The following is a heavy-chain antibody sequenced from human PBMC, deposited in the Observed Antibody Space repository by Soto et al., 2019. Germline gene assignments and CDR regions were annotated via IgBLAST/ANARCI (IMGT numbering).Heavy chain of an antibody. CDR3: ARTRGRRFGELLYRANYYGMDV. J-gene: IGHJ6*02. V-gene: IGHV4-34*01. D-gene: IGHD3-10*01. Sequence: SETLSLTCAVYGGSFSGYYWSWIRQPPGKGLEWIGEINHSGSTNYNPSLKSRVTISVDTSKNQFSLKLSSVTAADTAVYYCARTRGRRFGELLYRANYYGMDVWGQGTTVTVSS. CDR1: GGSFSGYY. CDR2: INHSGST.